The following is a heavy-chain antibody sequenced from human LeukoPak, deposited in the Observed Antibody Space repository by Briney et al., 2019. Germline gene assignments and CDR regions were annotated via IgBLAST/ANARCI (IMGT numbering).Heavy chain of an antibody. V-gene: IGHV3-53*01. J-gene: IGHJ3*02. CDR1: GFTFSSYA. D-gene: IGHD3-22*01. CDR3: ARDSRQDYYDSSGYLWFAFDI. CDR2: IYSGGST. Sequence: GGSLRLSCAASGFTFSSYAMSWVRQAPGKGLEGVSVIYSGGSTYYADSVKGRFTISRDNSKNTLYLQMNSLRAEDTAVYYCARDSRQDYYDSSGYLWFAFDIWGQGTMVTVSS.